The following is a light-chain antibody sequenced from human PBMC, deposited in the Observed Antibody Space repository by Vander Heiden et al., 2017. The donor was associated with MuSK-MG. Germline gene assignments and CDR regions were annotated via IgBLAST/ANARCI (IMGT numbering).Light chain of an antibody. V-gene: IGLV3-1*01. J-gene: IGLJ2*01. Sequence: SYELTQPLSVSVSPGQTARITCSGNKLGDYYASWYQQNPGQAPVLVMYRNINRPSGIPERFSGSNSGNTATLTISGTQPMDEADYYCQALGSNTVVFGGGTKLTVL. CDR1: KLGDYY. CDR3: QALGSNTVV. CDR2: RNI.